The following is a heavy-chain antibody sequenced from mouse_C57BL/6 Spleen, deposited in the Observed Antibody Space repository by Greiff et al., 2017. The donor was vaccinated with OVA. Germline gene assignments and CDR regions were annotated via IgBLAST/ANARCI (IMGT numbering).Heavy chain of an antibody. CDR3: ARGDSSGYYAMDY. V-gene: IGHV14-3*01. Sequence: VQLKVSVAELVRPGASVKLSCTASGFNIKNTYMHWVKQRPEQGLEWIGRIDPANGNTKYAPKFQGKATITADTSSNTAYLQLSSLTSEDTAIYYCARGDSSGYYAMDYWGQGTSVTVSS. D-gene: IGHD3-2*02. J-gene: IGHJ4*01. CDR2: IDPANGNT. CDR1: GFNIKNTY.